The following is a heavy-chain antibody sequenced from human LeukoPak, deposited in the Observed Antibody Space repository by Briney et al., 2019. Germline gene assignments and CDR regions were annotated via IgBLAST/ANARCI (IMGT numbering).Heavy chain of an antibody. D-gene: IGHD3-22*01. V-gene: IGHV1-2*02. J-gene: IGHJ4*02. Sequence: ASVKVSCKASGYTFTDYYMHWVRQAPGQGLEWMGWINPNSGGPNYAQKFQGRVTTPRATSISTAYMELSRLKSDDTAVYYCARVHFYDSSGYSLINPWGQGTLVTVSS. CDR2: INPNSGGP. CDR3: ARVHFYDSSGYSLINP. CDR1: GYTFTDYY.